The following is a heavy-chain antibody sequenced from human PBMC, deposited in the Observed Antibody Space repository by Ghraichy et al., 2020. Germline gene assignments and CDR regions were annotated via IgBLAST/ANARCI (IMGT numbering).Heavy chain of an antibody. CDR2: ISGSGGST. D-gene: IGHD3-3*01. Sequence: GGSLRLSCAASGFTFSSYAMSWVRQAPGKGLEWVSAISGSGGSTYYADSVKGRFTISRDNSKNTLYLQMNSLRAEDTAVYYCAKGGHYDFWSGYYTIPFDYWGQGTLVTVSS. J-gene: IGHJ4*02. CDR1: GFTFSSYA. V-gene: IGHV3-23*01. CDR3: AKGGHYDFWSGYYTIPFDY.